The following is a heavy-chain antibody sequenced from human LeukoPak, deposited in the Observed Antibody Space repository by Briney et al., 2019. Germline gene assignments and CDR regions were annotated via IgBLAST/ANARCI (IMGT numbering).Heavy chain of an antibody. J-gene: IGHJ4*02. V-gene: IGHV4-59*08. CDR1: GGSISSYY. Sequence: SETLSLTCTVSGGSISSYYWSWIRQPPGKGLEWIGYIYYSGSTNYNPSLKGRVTISVDTSKNQFSLKLSSVTATDTTVYYCARHWCTSTSCYSFFDYWGQGTLVTVSS. CDR2: IYYSGST. D-gene: IGHD2-2*01. CDR3: ARHWCTSTSCYSFFDY.